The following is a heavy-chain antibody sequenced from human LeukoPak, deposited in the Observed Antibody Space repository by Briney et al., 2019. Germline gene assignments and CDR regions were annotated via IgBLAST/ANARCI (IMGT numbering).Heavy chain of an antibody. Sequence: PGRSLRLSCAASGYTFSSYGMHWVRQAPGKGLEWVAVIWYGGSNKYYADSVKGRFTISRDNSKNTLYLQMNSLRAEDTAVYYCAKDGPRLRFLEWSNSYIDYWGQGTLVTVSS. V-gene: IGHV3-30*18. D-gene: IGHD3-3*01. J-gene: IGHJ4*02. CDR3: AKDGPRLRFLEWSNSYIDY. CDR2: IWYGGSNK. CDR1: GYTFSSYG.